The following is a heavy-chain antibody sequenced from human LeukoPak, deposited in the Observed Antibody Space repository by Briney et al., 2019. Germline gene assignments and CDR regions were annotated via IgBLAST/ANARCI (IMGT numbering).Heavy chain of an antibody. Sequence: DPSETLSLTCTVSGGSVTSADYYWSWIRQRPGKGLEWIGDIYYSGSTTYNPSLKRRITISLDTSKNQFSLNLRSVSAADTAVYYCASFRRRWLEIDFWGQGTLVTVSS. CDR2: IYYSGST. D-gene: IGHD6-19*01. CDR1: GGSVTSADYY. CDR3: ASFRRRWLEIDF. V-gene: IGHV4-61*08. J-gene: IGHJ4*02.